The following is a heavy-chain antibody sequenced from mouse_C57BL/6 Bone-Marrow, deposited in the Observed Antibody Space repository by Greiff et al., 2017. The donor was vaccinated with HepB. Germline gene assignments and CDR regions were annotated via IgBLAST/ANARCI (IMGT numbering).Heavy chain of an antibody. D-gene: IGHD2-1*01. V-gene: IGHV1-22*01. Sequence: EVQLQQSGPELVKPGASVKMSCKASGYTFTDYNMHWVKQSHGKSLEWIGYINPNNGGTSYNQKFKGKATLTVNKSSSTAYMELRSLTSEDSAVYYCARARVYGNLFDYWGQGTTLTVSS. CDR2: INPNNGGT. CDR1: GYTFTDYN. J-gene: IGHJ2*01. CDR3: ARARVYGNLFDY.